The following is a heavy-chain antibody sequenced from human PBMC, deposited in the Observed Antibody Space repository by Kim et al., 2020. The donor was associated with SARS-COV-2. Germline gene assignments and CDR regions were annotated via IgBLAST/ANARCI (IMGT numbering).Heavy chain of an antibody. CDR2: ISYDGSNK. Sequence: GGSLRLSCAASGFTFSTYGMHWVRQAPGKGLEWVAVISYDGSNKYYADSVKGRFTISRDNSKNTLYLQMNSLRAEDTAVYYCARDPTAAGPFDYWGQGTLVTVSS. CDR1: GFTFSTYG. V-gene: IGHV3-33*05. CDR3: ARDPTAAGPFDY. D-gene: IGHD6-13*01. J-gene: IGHJ4*02.